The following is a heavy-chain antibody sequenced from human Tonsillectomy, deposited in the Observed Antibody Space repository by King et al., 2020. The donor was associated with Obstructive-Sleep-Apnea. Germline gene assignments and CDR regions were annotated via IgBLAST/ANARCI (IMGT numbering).Heavy chain of an antibody. V-gene: IGHV3-30*03. D-gene: IGHD6-13*01. J-gene: IGHJ5*02. CDR3: GGYNWFDP. CDR1: GFTFSNYG. Sequence: VQLVESGGGVVQPGRSLRLSCAASGFTFSNYGMHWVRQAPGEGLEWVAIISYDGSDKYYADSLKGRFTISRDNSKSTLYLQMNSLRPEDTAVYYCGGYNWFDPWGQGTPVTVSS. CDR2: ISYDGSDK.